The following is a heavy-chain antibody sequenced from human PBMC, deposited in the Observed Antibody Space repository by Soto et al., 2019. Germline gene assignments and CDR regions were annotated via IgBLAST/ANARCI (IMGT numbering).Heavy chain of an antibody. D-gene: IGHD1-26*01. CDR3: AREAACRGGSYTDYYYYYGMDV. Sequence: QVQLVQSGAEVKKPGASVKVSCKASGYTFTRYGISWVRQAPGQGLEWMGWISAYHGNTNYAQKLQGRVTMTTDTSTSTAFMELRSLRSDDTAVYYCAREAACRGGSYTDYYYYYGMDVWGQGTTVTVSS. CDR1: GYTFTRYG. CDR2: ISAYHGNT. J-gene: IGHJ6*02. V-gene: IGHV1-18*01.